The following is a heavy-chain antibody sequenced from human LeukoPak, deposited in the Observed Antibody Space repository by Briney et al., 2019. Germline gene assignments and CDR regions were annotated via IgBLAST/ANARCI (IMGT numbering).Heavy chain of an antibody. CDR2: INPSGDGT. V-gene: IGHV1-46*01. CDR1: GYTFTSYY. J-gene: IGHJ4*02. D-gene: IGHD2-15*01. CDR3: ARTCCSETSKFGY. Sequence: GASVKVSCKASGYTFTSYYMHWVRQAPGQGLEWMGVINPSGDGTSYAQKFQGRVTMTRNVSTSTVYMELSSLRSEDTAVYYCARTCCSETSKFGYWGQGTLVTVSS.